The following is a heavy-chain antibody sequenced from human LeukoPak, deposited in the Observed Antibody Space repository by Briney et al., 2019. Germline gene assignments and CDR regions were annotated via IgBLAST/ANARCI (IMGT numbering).Heavy chain of an antibody. D-gene: IGHD2/OR15-2a*01. J-gene: IGHJ4*02. CDR3: AVDNRDF. V-gene: IGHV4-4*07. CDR2: IYTSGNT. Sequence: SETLSLTCTVSGASVGGYYWSWIRQAAGKGLEWPGRIYTSGNTIYNPSLQSRVTISVDVSKNQFSLRLISMTAADTGIYYCAVDNRDFWGQGTLVTVSS. CDR1: GASVGGYY.